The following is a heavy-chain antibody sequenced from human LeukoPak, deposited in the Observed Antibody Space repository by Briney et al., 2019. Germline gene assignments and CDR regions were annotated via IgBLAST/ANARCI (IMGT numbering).Heavy chain of an antibody. CDR3: ARGSLLRFLEWLLFYYYGMDV. CDR2: INRSGST. J-gene: IGHJ6*02. V-gene: IGHV4-34*01. CDR1: GGSFSGYY. Sequence: SETLSLTCAVYGGSFSGYYWSWIRQPPGKGLEWIGEINRSGSTNYNPSLKSRVTISVDTSKNQFSLKLSSVTAADTAVYYCARGSLLRFLEWLLFYYYGMDVWGQGTTVTVSS. D-gene: IGHD3-3*01.